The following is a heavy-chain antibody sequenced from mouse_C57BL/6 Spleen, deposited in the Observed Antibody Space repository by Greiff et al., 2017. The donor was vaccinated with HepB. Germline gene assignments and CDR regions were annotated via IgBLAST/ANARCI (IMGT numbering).Heavy chain of an antibody. D-gene: IGHD1-1*01. CDR1: GFTFSSYA. CDR3: ARDYYGSYYFDY. Sequence: EVKLEESGGGLVKPGGSLKLSCAASGFTFSSYAMSWVRQTPEKRLEWVATISDGGSYTYYPDNVKGRFTISRDNAKNNLYLQMSHLKSEDTAMYYCARDYYGSYYFDYWGQGTTLTVSS. CDR2: ISDGGSYT. J-gene: IGHJ2*01. V-gene: IGHV5-4*03.